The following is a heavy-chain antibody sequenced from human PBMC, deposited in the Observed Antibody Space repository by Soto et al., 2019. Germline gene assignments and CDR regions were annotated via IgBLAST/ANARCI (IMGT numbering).Heavy chain of an antibody. D-gene: IGHD1-26*01. CDR3: ARGRYGGK. CDR1: GYAFTTYG. Sequence: QVHLVQSGAEVKKPGASVKVSCKGSGYAFTTYGITWVRQAPGQGLEWTGWLSAHNGNTNYAQKLQGRVTGTRDTSTRTAYMELRCLRSDDTAVYYCARGRYGGKWGQGAVVTGSS. CDR2: LSAHNGNT. V-gene: IGHV1-18*01. J-gene: IGHJ1*01.